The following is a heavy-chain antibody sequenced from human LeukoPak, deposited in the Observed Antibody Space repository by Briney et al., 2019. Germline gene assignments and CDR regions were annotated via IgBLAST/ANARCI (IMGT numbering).Heavy chain of an antibody. V-gene: IGHV1-18*01. Sequence: ASVKVSCKASGYDINTYAFSSVGQAPGQRLEWMGWTSAYNGKREYAHNFRSRVTMTTDISTGTAYMELRGLTSDDTAVYYCVRDFAMVRAFDFWGHGTLVTVSS. CDR1: GYDINTYA. CDR3: VRDFAMVRAFDF. J-gene: IGHJ4*01. D-gene: IGHD3-10*01. CDR2: TSAYNGKR.